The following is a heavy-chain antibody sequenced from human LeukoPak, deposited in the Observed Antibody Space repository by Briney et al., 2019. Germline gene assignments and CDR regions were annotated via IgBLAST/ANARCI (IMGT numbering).Heavy chain of an antibody. CDR1: GGSFSGYY. CDR2: INHSGST. Sequence: PSETLSLTCAVYGGSFSGYYWSWIRQPPGKGLEWIGEINHSGSTNYNPSLKSRVTISVDTSKNQFSLKLSSVTAADTAVYYCAAIPMVRGVGYWGQGTLVTVSS. J-gene: IGHJ4*02. CDR3: AAIPMVRGVGY. D-gene: IGHD3-10*01. V-gene: IGHV4-34*01.